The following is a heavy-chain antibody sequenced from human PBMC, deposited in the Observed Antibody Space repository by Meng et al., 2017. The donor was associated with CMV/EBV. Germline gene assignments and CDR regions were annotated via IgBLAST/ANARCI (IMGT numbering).Heavy chain of an antibody. Sequence: QVRLPESGPGLVKPSETLSLTCSVSGGSVSSGSYYWTWIRQPPGKGLEWIGNTDHSGSTNYNPSLKSRVTISVDASRDQFSLRLSSVTAADTAVYYCARCTNYFDPWGQGTLVTVSS. V-gene: IGHV4-61*01. CDR1: GGSVSSGSYY. D-gene: IGHD4/OR15-4a*01. CDR3: ARCTNYFDP. J-gene: IGHJ5*02. CDR2: TDHSGST.